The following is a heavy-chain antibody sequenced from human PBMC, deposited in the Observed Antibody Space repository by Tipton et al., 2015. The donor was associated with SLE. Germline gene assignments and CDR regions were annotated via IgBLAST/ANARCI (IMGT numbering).Heavy chain of an antibody. D-gene: IGHD1-26*01. J-gene: IGHJ3*02. Sequence: TLSLTCTVSGGSLSSSSFYWGWIRQPPGKGLEWIGGIYYSGSTSYNPPLKSRVTISVDTSKNQFSLKLSSVTAADTAVYYCARGELDDAFDIWGQGTMVTVSS. CDR3: ARGELDDAFDI. CDR1: GGSLSSSSFY. CDR2: IYYSGST. V-gene: IGHV4-39*01.